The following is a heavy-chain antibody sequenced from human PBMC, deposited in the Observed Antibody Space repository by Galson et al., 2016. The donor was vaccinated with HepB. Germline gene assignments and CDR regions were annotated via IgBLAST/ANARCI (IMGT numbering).Heavy chain of an antibody. Sequence: SLRLSCAASGFTFSSYDMHWVRQATGKGLEWVSGIDTAGGTSYLGSVKGRFTISRENAKNSLYLQMNSLRVGDTAVYYCVREILLVVGYYGMDVWVQGTTVTVSS. D-gene: IGHD5-18*01. CDR3: VREILLVVGYYGMDV. CDR2: IDTAGGT. J-gene: IGHJ6*02. V-gene: IGHV3-13*01. CDR1: GFTFSSYD.